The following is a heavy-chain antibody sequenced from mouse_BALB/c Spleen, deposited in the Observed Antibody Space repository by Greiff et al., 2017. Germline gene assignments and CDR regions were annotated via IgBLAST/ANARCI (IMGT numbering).Heavy chain of an antibody. J-gene: IGHJ4*01. V-gene: IGHV1S127*01. CDR3: ARGRGVYAMDY. CDR1: GYSFTSYW. CDR2: IDPSDSET. Sequence: QVQLQQSGPQLVRPGASVKISCKASGYSFTSYWMHWVKQRPGQGLEWIGMIDPSDSETRLNQKFKDKATLTVDKSSSTAYMQLSSPTSEDSAVYYCARGRGVYAMDYWGQGTSVTVSS.